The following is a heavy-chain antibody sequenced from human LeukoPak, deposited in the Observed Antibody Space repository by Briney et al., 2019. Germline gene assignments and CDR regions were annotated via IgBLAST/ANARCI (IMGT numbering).Heavy chain of an antibody. D-gene: IGHD5-24*01. CDR2: MNPNSGNT. J-gene: IGHJ4*02. Sequence: ASVKVSCKASGYTFKNYDINWVRQATGQGLEWVGWMNPNSGNTGFAQKFQDRVGMTRDTSINTAYMELTSLRSGDTAVYYCARATPGGLHGYSFDYWGQGTVVTVYS. CDR3: ARATPGGLHGYSFDY. V-gene: IGHV1-8*02. CDR1: GYTFKNYD.